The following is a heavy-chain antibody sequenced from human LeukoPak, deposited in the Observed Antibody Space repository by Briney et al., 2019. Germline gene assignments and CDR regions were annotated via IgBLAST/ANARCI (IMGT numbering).Heavy chain of an antibody. CDR3: ARSTGYSSSWHPIGIYYYYYYMDV. Sequence: GASVKVSCKASGYTFTSYDINWVRQATGQGLEWMGRMNPNSGNTGYAQKFQGRVTMTRNTSISTAYMELSSLRSEDTAVYYCARSTGYSSSWHPIGIYYYYYYMDVWGKGTTVTISS. D-gene: IGHD6-13*01. CDR1: GYTFTSYD. J-gene: IGHJ6*03. CDR2: MNPNSGNT. V-gene: IGHV1-8*01.